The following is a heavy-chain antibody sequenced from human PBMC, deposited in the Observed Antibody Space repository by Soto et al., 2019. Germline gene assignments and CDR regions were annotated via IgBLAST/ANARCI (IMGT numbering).Heavy chain of an antibody. CDR3: AKDPTPATWAGFDP. V-gene: IGHV3-23*01. J-gene: IGHJ5*02. D-gene: IGHD7-27*01. CDR2: ISGSGGST. Sequence: EVQLLESGGGLVQPGGSLRLSCAASGFTFSSYAMRWVRQAPGKGLEWVSAISGSGGSTYYADSVKGRFTISRDNSKNTLYLQMNSLRAEDTAVYDCAKDPTPATWAGFDPWGQGTLVTVSS. CDR1: GFTFSSYA.